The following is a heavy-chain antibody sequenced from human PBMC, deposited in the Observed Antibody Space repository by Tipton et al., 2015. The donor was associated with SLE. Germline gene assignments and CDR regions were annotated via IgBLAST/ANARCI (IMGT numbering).Heavy chain of an antibody. CDR1: GYTFTSYG. D-gene: IGHD6-6*01. V-gene: IGHV1-69*05. CDR3: ASGGRSSSFPFDY. CDR2: IIPIFGTA. Sequence: QLVQSGAEVKKPGASVKVSCKASGYTFTSYGISWVRQAPGQGLEWMGGIIPIFGTANYAQKFQGRVTITTDESTSTAYMELSSLRSEDTAVYYCASGGRSSSFPFDYWGQGTLVTVSS. J-gene: IGHJ4*02.